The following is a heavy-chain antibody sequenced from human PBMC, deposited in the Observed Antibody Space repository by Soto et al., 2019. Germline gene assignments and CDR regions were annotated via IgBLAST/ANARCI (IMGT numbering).Heavy chain of an antibody. CDR2: ISAYNGNT. V-gene: IGHV1-18*01. Sequence: QVQLVQSGAEVKKPGASVKVSCKASGYTFTSYGISWVRQAPGQGLEWTGWISAYNGNTNYAQKLQGRVTMTIDTSTSTAYMELRSLRSDDTAVYYCARAAASWVGGHYYYGMDVWGQGTTVTVSS. CDR3: ARAAASWVGGHYYYGMDV. CDR1: GYTFTSYG. J-gene: IGHJ6*02. D-gene: IGHD1-26*01.